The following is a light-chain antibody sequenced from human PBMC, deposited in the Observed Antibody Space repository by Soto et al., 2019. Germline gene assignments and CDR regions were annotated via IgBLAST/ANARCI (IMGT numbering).Light chain of an antibody. J-gene: IGLJ1*01. CDR2: EVT. V-gene: IGLV2-14*01. CDR3: SSSTTSSTRV. Sequence: QSVLTQPASVSGSPGQSITISCTGTSSDVGPYNYVSWYQQHPGRAPKLKIYEVTNRPSGVSNRFSGSKSGNTASLTISGLQAEDEADYYCSSSTTSSTRVFGTGTKVTVL. CDR1: SSDVGPYNY.